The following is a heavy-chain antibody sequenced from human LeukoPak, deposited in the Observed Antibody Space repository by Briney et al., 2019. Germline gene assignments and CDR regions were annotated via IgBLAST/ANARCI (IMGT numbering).Heavy chain of an antibody. D-gene: IGHD3-3*01. CDR1: GYTFTSYG. CDR3: ARGPLITIFGVVNDY. V-gene: IGHV1-18*01. CDR2: ISGYNGNT. J-gene: IGHJ4*02. Sequence: GASVKVSCKASGYTFTSYGISWVRHAPGQGLEWMGWISGYNGNTNYAQKVNGRVTMTIDKSTSTAYMELRSLRSDDTAVYYCARGPLITIFGVVNDYWGQGTLVTVSS.